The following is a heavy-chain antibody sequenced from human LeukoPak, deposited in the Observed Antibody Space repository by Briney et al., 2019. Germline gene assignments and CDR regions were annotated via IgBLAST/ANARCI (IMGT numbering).Heavy chain of an antibody. Sequence: SQTLSLTCAISGDSVFSNSAAWNWIRQSPSRGLEWLGRTYYRSKWYNDYPVSVKGRITINPDTSKNQFSLQLDSVTPEDTAVYYCARGVTVTGYYFDYWGQGTLVTVPS. CDR3: ARGVTVTGYYFDY. V-gene: IGHV6-1*01. D-gene: IGHD3-9*01. J-gene: IGHJ4*02. CDR1: GDSVFSNSAA. CDR2: TYYRSKWYN.